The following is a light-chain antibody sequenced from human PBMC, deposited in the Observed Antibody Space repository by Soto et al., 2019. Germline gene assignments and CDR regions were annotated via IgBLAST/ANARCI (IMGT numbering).Light chain of an antibody. CDR1: QSVSSN. J-gene: IGKJ2*01. V-gene: IGKV3-15*01. CDR2: GAS. Sequence: EIVMTQAPATLSVSPGERATLSCRASQSVSSNLAWYQQKPGQAPRLLIYGASTSATGIPARFSGSGSGTEFTHTISSLQSEDFAVYYCQQYNNWPPYTFGQGPKREIK. CDR3: QQYNNWPPYT.